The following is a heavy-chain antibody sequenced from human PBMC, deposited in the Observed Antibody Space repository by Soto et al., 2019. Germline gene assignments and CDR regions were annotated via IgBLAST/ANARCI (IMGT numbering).Heavy chain of an antibody. D-gene: IGHD3-3*01. Sequence: PGGSLRLSCAASGFTFDDYAMHWVRQAPGKGLEWVSGISWNSGSIGYADSVKGRFTISRDNAKNSLYLQMNSLRAEDTALYYCAKDTYWDFWSGKPSYYYGMDVWGQGTTVTVSS. J-gene: IGHJ6*02. V-gene: IGHV3-9*01. CDR2: ISWNSGSI. CDR3: AKDTYWDFWSGKPSYYYGMDV. CDR1: GFTFDDYA.